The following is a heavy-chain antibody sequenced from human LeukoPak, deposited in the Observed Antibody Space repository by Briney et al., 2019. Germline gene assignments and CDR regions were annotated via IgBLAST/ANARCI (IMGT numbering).Heavy chain of an antibody. V-gene: IGHV3-30*02. CDR2: IRYDGSNK. Sequence: PGGSLRLSCAASGFTFSSYGMHWVRQAPGKGLEWVAFIRYDGSNKYYADSVKGRFTISRDNAKNSLYLQMNSLRAEDTAVYYCAREGCSGGSCYPSYWGQGTLVTVSS. CDR1: GFTFSSYG. J-gene: IGHJ4*02. D-gene: IGHD2-15*01. CDR3: AREGCSGGSCYPSY.